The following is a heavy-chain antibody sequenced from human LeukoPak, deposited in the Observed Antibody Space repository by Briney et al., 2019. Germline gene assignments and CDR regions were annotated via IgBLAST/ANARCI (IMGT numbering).Heavy chain of an antibody. Sequence: GGSLRLSCAASGFTFSSYGVSWVRQAPGKGLEWVSGISGSGHRTYYADSVKGRFTISRDNSKSTLYLQINSLRAEGTAVYYCAKDWGEYFDYVWGSFTSFDSWGQGTLVTVSS. CDR2: ISGSGHRT. CDR1: GFTFSSYG. CDR3: AKDWGEYFDYVWGSFTSFDS. V-gene: IGHV3-23*01. J-gene: IGHJ4*02. D-gene: IGHD3-16*01.